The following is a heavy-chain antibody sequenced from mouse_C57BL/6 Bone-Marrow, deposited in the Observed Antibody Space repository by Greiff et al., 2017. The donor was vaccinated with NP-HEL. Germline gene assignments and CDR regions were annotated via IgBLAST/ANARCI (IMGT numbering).Heavy chain of an antibody. J-gene: IGHJ1*03. CDR2: IDPNSGGT. CDR1: GYTFTSYW. Sequence: QVQLQQPGADLVKPGASVKLSCKASGYTFTSYWMHWVKQRPGRGLEWIGRIDPNSGGTKFNEKFKTKATLTVDKPSSTAYMQLSSLTSEDSAVYYCARHYYGSRGWYFDVWGTGTTVTVSS. V-gene: IGHV1-72*01. CDR3: ARHYYGSRGWYFDV. D-gene: IGHD1-1*01.